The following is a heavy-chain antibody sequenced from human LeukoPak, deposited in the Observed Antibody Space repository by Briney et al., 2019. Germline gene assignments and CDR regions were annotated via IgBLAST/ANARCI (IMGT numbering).Heavy chain of an antibody. CDR3: ARIGAAGTRYYFDY. CDR2: IFYNGGT. Sequence: PPETLSLTCIVSGASLSTYYGTWIRQAPGQGLEWIGYIFYNGGTNNNSSLKSRVTLSIATTNTQISLELTSVTAADTAVYYGARIGAAGTRYYFDYWSQGTLVTVSS. V-gene: IGHV4-59*01. CDR1: GASLSTYY. D-gene: IGHD6-13*01. J-gene: IGHJ4*02.